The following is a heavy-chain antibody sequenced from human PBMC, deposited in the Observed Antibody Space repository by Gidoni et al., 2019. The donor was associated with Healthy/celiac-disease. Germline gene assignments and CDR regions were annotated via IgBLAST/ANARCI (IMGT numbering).Heavy chain of an antibody. J-gene: IGHJ4*02. V-gene: IGHV4-39*01. D-gene: IGHD4-17*01. CDR3: ARRDYGDSPFDY. CDR2: ISYSGST. Sequence: QLQLQESGPGLVKPSETLSLTCTVSGGSISSSSYYWGWIRQPPGKGLAWIGSISYSGSTYYNPSRQRRVTISVDTSKNQFSLKLSSVTAADTAVYYCARRDYGDSPFDYWGQGTLVTVSS. CDR1: GGSISSSSYY.